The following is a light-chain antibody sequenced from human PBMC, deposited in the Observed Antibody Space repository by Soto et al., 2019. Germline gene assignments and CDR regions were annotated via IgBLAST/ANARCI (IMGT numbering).Light chain of an antibody. CDR3: CSYAGSSTSVV. J-gene: IGLJ2*01. CDR1: SSDVGSYNL. V-gene: IGLV2-23*02. CDR2: EVS. Sequence: QSARTQPASVSGSPGQSITISCTGTSSDVGSYNLVSWYQQHPGKAPKLMIYEVSKRPSGVSNRFSGSKSGNTASLTISGLQAEDEADYYCCSYAGSSTSVVFGGGTQLTVL.